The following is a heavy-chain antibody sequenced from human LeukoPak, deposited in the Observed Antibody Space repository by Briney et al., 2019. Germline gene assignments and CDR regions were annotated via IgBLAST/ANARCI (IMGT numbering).Heavy chain of an antibody. CDR2: IYYSGNT. Sequence: SETLSLTCTVSGGSISSRSCYWGWIRQPPGKGLEWIGSIYYSGNTHYNPSLKSRVTISVDTSKNQLTLKLSSVTAADTAVYYCARDDYYESSGYYFPGAFDIWGQGTMVTVSS. D-gene: IGHD3-22*01. CDR1: GGSISSRSCY. CDR3: ARDDYYESSGYYFPGAFDI. V-gene: IGHV4-39*06. J-gene: IGHJ3*02.